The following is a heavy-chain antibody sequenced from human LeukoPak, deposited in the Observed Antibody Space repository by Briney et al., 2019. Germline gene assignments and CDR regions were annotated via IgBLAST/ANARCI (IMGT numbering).Heavy chain of an antibody. CDR2: ISSSSSYI. CDR1: GFTFSSYS. CDR3: ARRYDFWSGYNYYGMDV. Sequence: PGGSLRLSCAASGFTFSSYSMNWVRQAPGKGLEWVSSISSSSSYIYYADSVKGRFTISRDNAKNSLYPQMNSLRAEDTAVYYCARRYDFWSGYNYYGMDVWGQGTTVTVSS. V-gene: IGHV3-21*01. D-gene: IGHD3-3*01. J-gene: IGHJ6*02.